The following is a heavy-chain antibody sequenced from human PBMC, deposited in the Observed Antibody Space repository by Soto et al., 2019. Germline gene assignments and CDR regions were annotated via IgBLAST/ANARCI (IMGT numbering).Heavy chain of an antibody. V-gene: IGHV4-59*01. CDR1: GGSISSYY. Sequence: QVQLQESGPGLVKPSETLSLTCTVSGGSISSYYWRWIRQPPGKGLEWIGYSYYSGSTNYNPSLKSRVTISVDTSKNQFSLKLSAVTAADTAVYYCAREGGGWGQGTLVTVSS. CDR2: SYYSGST. D-gene: IGHD3-16*01. CDR3: AREGGG. J-gene: IGHJ4*02.